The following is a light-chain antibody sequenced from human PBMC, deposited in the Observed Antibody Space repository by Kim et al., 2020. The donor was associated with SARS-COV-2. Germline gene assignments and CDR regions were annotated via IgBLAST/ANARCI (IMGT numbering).Light chain of an antibody. CDR1: QGISSY. J-gene: IGKJ4*01. CDR3: QQYYSYPLT. Sequence: IRITQSPSSLSASTGDRVTITCRASQGISSYLAWYQQKPGKAPKLLIYAASTLQSGVPSRFSGSGSGTDFTLTISCLQSEDFATYYCQQYYSYPLTFGGGTKVDIK. V-gene: IGKV1-8*01. CDR2: AAS.